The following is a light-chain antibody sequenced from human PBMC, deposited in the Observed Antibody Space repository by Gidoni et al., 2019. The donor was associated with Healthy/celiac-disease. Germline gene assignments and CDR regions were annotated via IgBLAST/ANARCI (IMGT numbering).Light chain of an antibody. CDR3: QQRSNWPVT. CDR1: QSVSRY. V-gene: IGKV3-11*01. CDR2: DAS. Sequence: EIVLTQSPATLSLSPGERATLSCRASQSVSRYLAWYQQKPGQAPRLLIYDASNRATGIPARFSGSGSGKDFTLTISSLEPEDFAVDYCQQRSNWPVTVGQGKRLEI. J-gene: IGKJ5*01.